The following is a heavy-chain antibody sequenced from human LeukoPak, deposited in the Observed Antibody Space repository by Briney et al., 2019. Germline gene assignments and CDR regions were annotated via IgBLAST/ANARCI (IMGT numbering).Heavy chain of an antibody. CDR2: IYHSGST. Sequence: SETLSLTCAVSGGSISSSNWWSWVRPPPGKGLEWIGEIYHSGSTNYNPSLKSRVTISVDKSKNQFSLKLSSVTAADTAVYYCARWLAQKDIVVVPAAIHDAFDIWGQGTMVTVSS. J-gene: IGHJ3*02. D-gene: IGHD2-2*01. CDR1: GGSISSSNW. V-gene: IGHV4-4*02. CDR3: ARWLAQKDIVVVPAAIHDAFDI.